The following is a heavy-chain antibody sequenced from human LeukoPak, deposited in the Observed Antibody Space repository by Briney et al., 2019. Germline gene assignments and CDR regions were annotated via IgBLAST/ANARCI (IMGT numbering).Heavy chain of an antibody. CDR1: GGSFSGYY. J-gene: IGHJ4*02. CDR2: INHSGST. V-gene: IGHV4-34*01. Sequence: PSETLSLTCAVYGGSFSGYYWSWIRQPPGKGLEWIGEINHSGSTNYNPSLKSRVTISVDTSKNQFSLKLSSVTAADTAVYYCARDHGTSWYQYFDSWGQGIRVTVSS. CDR3: ARDHGTSWYQYFDS. D-gene: IGHD6-13*01.